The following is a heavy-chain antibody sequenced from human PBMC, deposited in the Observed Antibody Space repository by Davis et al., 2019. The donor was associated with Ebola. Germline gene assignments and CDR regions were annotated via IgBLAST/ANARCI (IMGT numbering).Heavy chain of an antibody. Sequence: AASVKVSCKASGYTFTGYYMHWVRQAPGQGLEWMGGLIPVFGTPNYAQKFQDRITIIADESTSTVYVELSSLKSEDTAVYYCAGHGRRLVGYFDSWGQGTPVTVSS. J-gene: IGHJ4*02. CDR3: AGHGRRLVGYFDS. D-gene: IGHD2-2*01. CDR2: LIPVFGTP. CDR1: GYTFTGYY. V-gene: IGHV1-69*13.